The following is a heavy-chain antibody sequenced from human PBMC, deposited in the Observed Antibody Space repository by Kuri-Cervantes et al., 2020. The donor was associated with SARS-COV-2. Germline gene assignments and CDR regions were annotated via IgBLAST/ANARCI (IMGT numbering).Heavy chain of an antibody. CDR3: ARDARRDEGYYFDY. Sequence: VKVSCKASGGTFSSYAISWVRQAPGQGLEWMGRIIPILGTANYAQKFQGRVTITADESTSTAYMELSSLRSEDTAVYYCARDARRDEGYYFDYWGQGTLVTVSS. V-gene: IGHV1-69*11. J-gene: IGHJ4*02. CDR2: IIPILGTA. D-gene: IGHD5-24*01. CDR1: GGTFSSYA.